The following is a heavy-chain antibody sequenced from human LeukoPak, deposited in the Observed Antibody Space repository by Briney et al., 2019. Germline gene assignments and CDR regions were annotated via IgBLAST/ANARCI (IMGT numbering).Heavy chain of an antibody. CDR1: GASIRSGDYY. V-gene: IGHV4-30-4*01. Sequence: SQTLSLTCTVSGASIRSGDYYWSWIRQPPGKGLEWIGYIYDSGSTYYNPSLKSRITISVDTSEDRFSLKLSSVTATDTAVYYCARDCSGGSCYGAFDIWGQGTMVTVSS. CDR3: ARDCSGGSCYGAFDI. J-gene: IGHJ3*02. CDR2: IYDSGST. D-gene: IGHD2-15*01.